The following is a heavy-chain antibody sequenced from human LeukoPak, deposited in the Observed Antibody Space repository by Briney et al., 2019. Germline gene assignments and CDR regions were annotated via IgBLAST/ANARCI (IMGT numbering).Heavy chain of an antibody. J-gene: IGHJ4*02. V-gene: IGHV3-7*01. D-gene: IGHD5-18*01. Sequence: GGSLRLFCAASGYTFRIYGITCVPRARGRGLEGVANIKKDGSKTYYVDSVKGRFTISRDNAKNTLYLQMDSLRAEDTAVYYCARDRGYTFDYWGQGPLVLVSS. CDR2: IKKDGSKT. CDR3: ARDRGYTFDY. CDR1: GYTFRIYG.